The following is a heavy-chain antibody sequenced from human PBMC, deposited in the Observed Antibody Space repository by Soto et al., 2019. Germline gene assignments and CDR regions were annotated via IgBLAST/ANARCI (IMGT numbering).Heavy chain of an antibody. V-gene: IGHV3-74*01. D-gene: IGHD6-13*01. CDR2: INSDGSTT. Sequence: GGSLRLSCAASGFTFSSYWMHWVRRAPGRGLVWVSHINSDGSTTSYADSVEGRFTISRDNAKNTLYLQMNSLRAEDTAVYYCAKVLEQQLVLGAYYYYGMDVWGQGTTVTGSS. CDR1: GFTFSSYW. CDR3: AKVLEQQLVLGAYYYYGMDV. J-gene: IGHJ6*02.